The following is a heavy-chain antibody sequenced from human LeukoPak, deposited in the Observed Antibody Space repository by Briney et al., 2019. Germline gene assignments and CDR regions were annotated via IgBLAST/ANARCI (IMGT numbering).Heavy chain of an antibody. V-gene: IGHV3-9*01. CDR2: ISLDTDRI. CDR3: VKDVTPGGADV. J-gene: IGHJ6*02. CDR1: GLNFNIYA. D-gene: IGHD2-21*01. Sequence: LPGGSLRLSCAVSGLNFNIYAMHWVRQVPGKGLEWVSGISLDTDRIGYADSVRGRFTVSRDNNKNSVYLQMNSLTPEDSALYFCVKDVTPGGADVWGQGTTVTVS.